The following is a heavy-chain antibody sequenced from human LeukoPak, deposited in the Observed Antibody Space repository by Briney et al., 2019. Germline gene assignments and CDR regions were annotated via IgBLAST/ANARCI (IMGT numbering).Heavy chain of an antibody. Sequence: GGSLRLSCAASGFTFGKYWMHWVRQVPGKGLIWIARIDSDGSSTSHADSVKGRFTISRDNAKHALYLQMNRLRAEDTAVYYCVRDGDQVVEFDYWGQGILVTVSS. J-gene: IGHJ4*02. CDR1: GFTFGKYW. CDR2: IDSDGSST. CDR3: VRDGDQVVEFDY. D-gene: IGHD5-24*01. V-gene: IGHV3-74*01.